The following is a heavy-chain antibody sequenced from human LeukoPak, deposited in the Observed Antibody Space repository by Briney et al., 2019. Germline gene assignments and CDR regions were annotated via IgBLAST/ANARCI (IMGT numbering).Heavy chain of an antibody. Sequence: GGSLRLSCVASGFTFSSSSMSWVRQAPGKGLEWVAAISGRSDSSYYTDSVKGRFTISRDNSKNTLFLQMNSLRAEDTAVYYSAKPQPRAGVDDFDYWGQGTLVTVSS. J-gene: IGHJ4*02. CDR3: AKPQPRAGVDDFDY. CDR2: ISGRSDSS. D-gene: IGHD3-10*01. CDR1: GFTFSSSS. V-gene: IGHV3-23*01.